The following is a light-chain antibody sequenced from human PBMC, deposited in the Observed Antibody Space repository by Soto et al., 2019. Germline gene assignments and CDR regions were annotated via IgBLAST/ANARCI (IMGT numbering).Light chain of an antibody. CDR3: AAWDDNLRGVV. Sequence: QSVLTQPASVSGSPGQSITISCTGTSSDVGSYNLVSWYQQHPGKAPKLLIYSHNIRPSGVPDRFSGSTSGTSASLAISGLRAEDEADYHCAAWDDNLRGVVFGGGTKLTVL. V-gene: IGLV2-14*02. CDR2: SHN. CDR1: SSDVGSYNL. J-gene: IGLJ2*01.